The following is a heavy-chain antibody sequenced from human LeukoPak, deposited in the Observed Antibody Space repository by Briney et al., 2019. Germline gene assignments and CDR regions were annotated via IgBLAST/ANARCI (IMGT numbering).Heavy chain of an antibody. CDR2: IDPSDSYT. V-gene: IGHV5-10-1*01. D-gene: IGHD5-18*01. J-gene: IGHJ3*02. CDR1: GYSFTSYW. CDR3: ARRLDTAMEDDAFDI. Sequence: GESLKISCKGSGYSFTSYWISWVRQMPGKGLEWMGRIDPSDSYTNYSPSFQGHVTIPADKSISTAYLQWSSLKASDTAMYYCARRLDTAMEDDAFDIWGQGTMVTVSS.